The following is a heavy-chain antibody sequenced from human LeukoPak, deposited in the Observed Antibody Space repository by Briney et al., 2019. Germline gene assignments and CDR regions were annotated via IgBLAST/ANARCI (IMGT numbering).Heavy chain of an antibody. V-gene: IGHV4-59*01. CDR3: TRGAGWLIDY. CDR1: DDSISDFY. J-gene: IGHJ4*02. D-gene: IGHD3-16*01. CDR2: FHNSGTS. Sequence: SETLSLTCTVSDDSISDFYRGWIRQPPGKGLEWIGHFHNSGTSTYNPSLKSRVTISADTSKNQFSLKLNSLTTADTAVYYCTRGAGWLIDYWGQGILVTVSS.